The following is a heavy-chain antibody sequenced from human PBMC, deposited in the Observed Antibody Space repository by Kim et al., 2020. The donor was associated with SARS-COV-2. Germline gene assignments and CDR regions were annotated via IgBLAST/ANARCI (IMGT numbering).Heavy chain of an antibody. Sequence: SSTSYADSVKGRFTISRDNAKNTLYLQMSSLRAEDTAVYYCAIQWGSSLDYWGRGTLVTVSS. CDR3: AIQWGSSLDY. CDR2: SST. D-gene: IGHD7-27*01. J-gene: IGHJ4*02. V-gene: IGHV3-74*01.